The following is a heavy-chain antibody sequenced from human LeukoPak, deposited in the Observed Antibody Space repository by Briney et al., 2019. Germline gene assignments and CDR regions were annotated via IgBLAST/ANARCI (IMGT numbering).Heavy chain of an antibody. CDR3: ARGLRGGYYFDY. V-gene: IGHV4-34*01. J-gene: IGHJ4*02. CDR2: INHSGST. D-gene: IGHD3-16*01. CDR1: GGSFSGYY. Sequence: SETLSLTCAVYGGSFSGYYWSWIRQPPGKGLEWIGEINHSGSTNYNPSLKSRVTISVDTSKNQFSLKLSSVTAADTAVYYCARGLRGGYYFDYWGQGTLATVSS.